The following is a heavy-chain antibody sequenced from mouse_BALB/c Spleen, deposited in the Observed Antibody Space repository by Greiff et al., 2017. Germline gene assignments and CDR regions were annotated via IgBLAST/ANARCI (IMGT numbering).Heavy chain of an antibody. J-gene: IGHJ2*01. Sequence: VHVKQSGAELVKPGASVKLSCTASGFNIKDTYMHWVKQRPEQGLEWIGRIDPANGNTKYDPKFQGKATITADTSSNTAYLQLSSLTSEDTAVYYCARGGLLLRQFDYWGQGTTLTVSS. CDR1: GFNIKDTY. CDR3: ARGGLLLRQFDY. CDR2: IDPANGNT. V-gene: IGHV14-3*02. D-gene: IGHD1-1*01.